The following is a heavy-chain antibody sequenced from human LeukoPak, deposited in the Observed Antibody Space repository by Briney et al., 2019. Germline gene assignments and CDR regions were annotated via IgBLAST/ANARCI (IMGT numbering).Heavy chain of an antibody. V-gene: IGHV3-30*03. CDR1: GFTFSTYG. CDR3: ARSDVDMAA. Sequence: PGRSLRLSCAASGFTFSTYGMHWVRQAPGKGLEWVAVISNDGSNKLYGDSVKGRFTISRDNSKNTLYLQMNSLRAEDTAVYYCARSDVDMAAWGQGTLSPSPQ. CDR2: ISNDGSNK. J-gene: IGHJ5*02. D-gene: IGHD5-12*01.